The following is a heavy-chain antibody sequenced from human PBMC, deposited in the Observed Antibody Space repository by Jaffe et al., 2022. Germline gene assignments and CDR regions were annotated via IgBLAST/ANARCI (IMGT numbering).Heavy chain of an antibody. Sequence: EVHLVESGGDLAQPGGSLRLSCVASGFNLGLYILTWVRQAPGRGPECIAYISPTSRTIYYSDSVRGRFIVSRDNAKNSLYLQMDNLRVDDTAVYHCARDDYWGQGTLVTVSS. CDR3: ARDDY. CDR1: GFNLGLYI. V-gene: IGHV3-48*01. CDR2: ISPTSRTI. J-gene: IGHJ4*02.